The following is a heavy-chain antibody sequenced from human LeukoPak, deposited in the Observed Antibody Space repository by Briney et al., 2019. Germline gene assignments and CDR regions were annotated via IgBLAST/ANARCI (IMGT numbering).Heavy chain of an antibody. Sequence: GESLKISCKGSGYSFTSYWISWVRQMPGKGLEWMGIIYPGGSDTRYSPSFRGQVTISADKSISTAYLQWSSLKASDTAMYYCARQLGDFYPYYFDYWGQGTLVTVSS. D-gene: IGHD3-10*01. V-gene: IGHV5-51*01. CDR3: ARQLGDFYPYYFDY. CDR1: GYSFTSYW. J-gene: IGHJ4*02. CDR2: IYPGGSDT.